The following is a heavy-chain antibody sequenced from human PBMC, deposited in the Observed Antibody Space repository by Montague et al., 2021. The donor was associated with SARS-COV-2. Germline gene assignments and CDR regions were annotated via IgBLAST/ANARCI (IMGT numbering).Heavy chain of an antibody. Sequence: SETLSLTCAVYGGSFSDYYWTWIRQPPGKGLEWIGEINHRGSSNYNPSLKSRVTISVDTSKSQISLKLTSVTAADTAQYYCARAQVTIFAVLIMLAAAGAIDIWGQGTAVTVSA. CDR2: INHRGSS. V-gene: IGHV4-34*01. J-gene: IGHJ3*02. CDR3: ARAQVTIFAVLIMLAAAGAIDI. D-gene: IGHD3-3*01. CDR1: GGSFSDYY.